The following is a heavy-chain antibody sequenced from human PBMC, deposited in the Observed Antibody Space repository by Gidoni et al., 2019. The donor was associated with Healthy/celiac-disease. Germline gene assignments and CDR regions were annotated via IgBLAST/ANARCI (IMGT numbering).Heavy chain of an antibody. CDR3: TRAYPFYCSGGSCSLNFDY. Sequence: RSKAYGGTTEYAASVKGRFTISRDDSKSIAYLQMNSLKTEDTAVYYCTRAYPFYCSGGSCSLNFDYWGQGTLVTVSS. V-gene: IGHV3-49*02. J-gene: IGHJ4*02. CDR2: RSKAYGGTT. D-gene: IGHD2-15*01.